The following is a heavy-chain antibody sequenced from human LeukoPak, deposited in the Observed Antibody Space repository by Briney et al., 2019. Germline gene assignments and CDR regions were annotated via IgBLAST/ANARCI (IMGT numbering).Heavy chain of an antibody. CDR3: ARDRFRRGDDAFDI. J-gene: IGHJ3*02. D-gene: IGHD2-21*01. CDR1: GFTFSSYS. CDR2: ISSSSSYI. Sequence: GGSLRLSCAASGFTFSSYSMNWVRQAPGKGLEWVSSISSSSSYIYYADSVKGRFTISRDNSKNTLYLQMNSLRAEDTAVYYCARDRFRRGDDAFDIWGQRTMVTVSS. V-gene: IGHV3-21*01.